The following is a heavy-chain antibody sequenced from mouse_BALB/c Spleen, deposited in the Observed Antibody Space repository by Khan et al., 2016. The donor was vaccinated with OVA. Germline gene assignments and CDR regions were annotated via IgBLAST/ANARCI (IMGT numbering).Heavy chain of an antibody. D-gene: IGHD2-14*01. CDR3: VRDGAYHRNDGWVGY. CDR2: INPSNGYT. Sequence: QVQLKESGAELARPGASVKMSCTASGYTFTSYTIHWIKERPGQGLEWIGYINPSNGYTNYNQKFKDKATLTTDKSSTTAYLQLSSLTSDASAVYSCVRDGAYHRNDGWVGYWGQGTLVTVSA. J-gene: IGHJ3*01. CDR1: GYTFTSYT. V-gene: IGHV1-4*01.